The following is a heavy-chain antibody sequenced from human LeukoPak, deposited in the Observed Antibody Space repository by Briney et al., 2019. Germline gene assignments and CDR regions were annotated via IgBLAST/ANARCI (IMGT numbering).Heavy chain of an antibody. V-gene: IGHV1-18*01. J-gene: IGHJ5*02. Sequence: GASVKVSCKASGYTFTSYGISWVRQAPGQGLEWMGWISAYNGNTNYAQKLQGRVTMTTDTSTSTAYMELRSLRSDDTAVYYCARVRLLAIPAAPNWFDPWGQGTLVTVSS. CDR3: ARVRLLAIPAAPNWFDP. CDR2: ISAYNGNT. CDR1: GYTFTSYG. D-gene: IGHD2-2*01.